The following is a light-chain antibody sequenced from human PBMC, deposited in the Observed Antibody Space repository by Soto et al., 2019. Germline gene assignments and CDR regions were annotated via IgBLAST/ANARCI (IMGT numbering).Light chain of an antibody. V-gene: IGKV3D-15*01. J-gene: IGKJ5*01. CDR1: QSLTIN. CDR3: QQYHAWPLT. Sequence: EIVMTQSPATLSVSPGERATLACRASQSLTINLAWYQQRPGQPPRLLIHGSSSRGTGTPARVSGSGSGTEFTLTISSLQSDEFAVEYCQQYHAWPLTFGQGTRLEIK. CDR2: GSS.